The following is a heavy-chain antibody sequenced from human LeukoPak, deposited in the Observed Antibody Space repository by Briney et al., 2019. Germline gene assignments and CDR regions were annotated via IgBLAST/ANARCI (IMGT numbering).Heavy chain of an antibody. V-gene: IGHV3-30*04. Sequence: GGSLRLSCAASGFTFSSYAMHWVRQAPGKGLEWVAVISHDGSNKYYADSMKGQFTISRDNSKNTLYLQMNSLRAEDTAVYYCARVPGYCSGGSCYSRDDYFDYWGQGTLVTVSS. CDR1: GFTFSSYA. CDR3: ARVPGYCSGGSCYSRDDYFDY. CDR2: ISHDGSNK. D-gene: IGHD2-15*01. J-gene: IGHJ4*02.